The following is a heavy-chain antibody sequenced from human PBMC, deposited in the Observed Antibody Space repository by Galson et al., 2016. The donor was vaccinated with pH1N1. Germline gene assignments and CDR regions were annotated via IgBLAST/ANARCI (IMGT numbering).Heavy chain of an antibody. V-gene: IGHV6-1*01. CDR3: ARGRVVPAAIGLGFNDY. CDR1: GDSVSSNSAA. CDR2: TYYRSKWYN. D-gene: IGHD2-2*01. J-gene: IGHJ4*02. Sequence: CAISGDSVSSNSAAWNWIRQSPSRGLEWLGRTYYRSKWYNDYAVSVKSRITINPDTSKNQFSPQLNSVTPADTAVYYCARGRVVPAAIGLGFNDYWGQGTLVTVSS.